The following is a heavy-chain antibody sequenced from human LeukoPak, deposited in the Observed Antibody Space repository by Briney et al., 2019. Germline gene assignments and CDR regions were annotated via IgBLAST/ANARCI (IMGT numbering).Heavy chain of an antibody. Sequence: YPSETLSLTCAVSGYSISSGYYWGWLRQPPGKGLEWIGNIYHSGSTYYNPSLKRRVTISIDTSKNPFSLKLSSVTAADTAVYYCARLGIAVAGTLDYWGQGTLVTVSS. CDR2: IYHSGST. CDR3: ARLGIAVAGTLDY. D-gene: IGHD6-19*01. V-gene: IGHV4-38-2*01. CDR1: GYSISSGYY. J-gene: IGHJ4*02.